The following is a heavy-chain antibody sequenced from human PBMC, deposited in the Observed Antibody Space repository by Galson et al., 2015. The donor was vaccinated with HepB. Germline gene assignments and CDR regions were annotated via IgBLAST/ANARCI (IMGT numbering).Heavy chain of an antibody. V-gene: IGHV3-43*01. CDR1: GFTFDDYT. CDR2: ISWDGGST. Sequence: SLRLSCAASGFTFDDYTMHWVRHVPGKGLEWVSLISWDGGSTYYADSVKGRFTISRDNRKNSLYLQMNSLRTEDTALYYCAKDRNRYYYDSSGYYSGGRQDPAIDYWGQGTLVTVSS. D-gene: IGHD3-22*01. CDR3: AKDRNRYYYDSSGYYSGGRQDPAIDY. J-gene: IGHJ4*02.